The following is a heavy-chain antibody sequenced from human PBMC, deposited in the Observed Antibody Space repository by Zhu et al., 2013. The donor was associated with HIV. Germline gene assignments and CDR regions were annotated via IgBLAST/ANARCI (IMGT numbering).Heavy chain of an antibody. Sequence: QVQLVQSGAEVKKPGSSVKVSCKASGGTFSSYAISWVRQAPGQGLEWMGGIIPIFGTANYAQKFQGRVTITADESTSTAYMELSSLRSEDTAVYYCARDYSSSWTPDYYYYGMDVWAKGPRSPSP. V-gene: IGHV1-69*01. CDR2: IIPIFGTA. J-gene: IGHJ6*02. CDR1: GGTFSSYA. D-gene: IGHD6-13*01. CDR3: ARDYSSSWTPDYYYYGMDV.